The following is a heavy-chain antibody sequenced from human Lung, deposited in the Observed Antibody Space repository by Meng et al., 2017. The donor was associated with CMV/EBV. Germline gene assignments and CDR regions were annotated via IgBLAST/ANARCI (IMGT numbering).Heavy chain of an antibody. CDR3: AKDMIAATGVGYRYYYYGMDV. Sequence: SCAASGFTFDDYAMYWVRQAPGKGLQWVSGISWNHGNIDYADSVKGRFTISRDNAKNFLYLQMNSLRPEDTAVYYCAKDMIAATGVGYRYYYYGMDVXGQGXTVTVSS. V-gene: IGHV3-9*01. CDR2: ISWNHGNI. D-gene: IGHD6-13*01. J-gene: IGHJ6*02. CDR1: GFTFDDYA.